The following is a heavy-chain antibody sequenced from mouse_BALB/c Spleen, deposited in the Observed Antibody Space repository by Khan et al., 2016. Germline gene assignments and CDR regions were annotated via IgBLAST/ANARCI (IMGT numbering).Heavy chain of an antibody. J-gene: IGHJ4*01. CDR3: ARNGARNSYAMDY. Sequence: EVELVESGGGLVQPGGSRKLSCAATGFTFSSFGMHWVRQAPEKGLEWVAYISSGSSTIYYADTVKGRFPISRDNPKNTLFLQMTSLRSEDSAMYYCARNGARNSYAMDYWGQGTSVTVSS. CDR1: GFTFSSFG. CDR2: ISSGSSTI. V-gene: IGHV5-17*02.